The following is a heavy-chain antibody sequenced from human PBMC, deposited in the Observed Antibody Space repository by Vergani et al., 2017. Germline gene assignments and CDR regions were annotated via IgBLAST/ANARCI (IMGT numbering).Heavy chain of an antibody. J-gene: IGHJ6*03. V-gene: IGHV3-30*03. CDR3: EWGFLTRVTTLDYYYMGV. CDR2: ISYDGNKT. Sequence: QVQLVESGGGEVQPGRSLRLSCSAAGFPFSDYGVHWVRQAPGKGLEWVSVISYDGNKTNYADSVKGRFTISRDNSKNTMNLEMNALRAEDTAVYYCEWGFLTRVTTLDYYYMGVWGKGTTVTVSS. D-gene: IGHD1-1*01. CDR1: GFPFSDYG.